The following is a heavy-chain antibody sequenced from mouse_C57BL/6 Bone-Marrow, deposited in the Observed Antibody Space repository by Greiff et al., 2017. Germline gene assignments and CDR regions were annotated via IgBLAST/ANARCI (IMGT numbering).Heavy chain of an antibody. CDR2: INPNNGGT. V-gene: IGHV1-18*01. Sequence: VQLQQSGPELVKPGASVKIPCKASGYTFTDYNMDWVKQSHGKSLEWIGDINPNNGGTIYNQKFKGKATLTVDKSSSTAYMELRSLTSEDTAVXSFARSPQYSGSSPFDYWGQGTTRTVSS. CDR1: GYTFTDYN. CDR3: ARSPQYSGSSPFDY. D-gene: IGHD1-1*01. J-gene: IGHJ2*01.